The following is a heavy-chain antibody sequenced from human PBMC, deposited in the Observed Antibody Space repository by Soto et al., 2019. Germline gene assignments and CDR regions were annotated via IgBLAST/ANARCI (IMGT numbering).Heavy chain of an antibody. CDR3: APQSGTSDY. D-gene: IGHD1-26*01. J-gene: IGHJ4*02. V-gene: IGHV4-59*08. CDR1: GGSISSYY. Sequence: SETLSLTCTVSGGSISSYYWSWIRQPPGKGLQWIGYIYYSGSTNYNPSLKRRVTISVDTSKTQFSLKPSSVPAAATAVYYCAPQSGTSDYWGQGTLVTVSS. CDR2: IYYSGST.